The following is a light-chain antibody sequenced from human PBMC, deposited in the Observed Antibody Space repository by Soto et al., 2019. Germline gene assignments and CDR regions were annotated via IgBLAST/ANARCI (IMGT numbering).Light chain of an antibody. CDR2: LNSDGSH. CDR3: QTWGSGIVV. J-gene: IGLJ2*01. V-gene: IGLV4-69*01. CDR1: SGHSHYA. Sequence: QSVLTQSPSASASLGASVKLTCTLSSGHSHYAIAWHQQQSEKGPRYLMKLNSDGSHSKGDGIPDRFSGSSSGAERYLTISGLQSEDEADYYCQTWGSGIVVFGGGTKLTVL.